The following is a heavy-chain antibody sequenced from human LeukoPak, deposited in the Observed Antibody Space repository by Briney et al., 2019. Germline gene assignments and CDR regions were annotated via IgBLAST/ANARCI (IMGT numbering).Heavy chain of an antibody. Sequence: PWASVKVSCKTSGGTFSTYAISWVRQAPGQGLEWMGGIIPIFGTSNYAQKFQGRVTITADESTSTAYMELSSLRSEDTAVYYCARDDGRYFDRLGHDAFDIWGQGTLVTVSS. CDR3: ARDDGRYFDRLGHDAFDI. CDR1: GGTFSTYA. CDR2: IIPIFGTS. V-gene: IGHV1-69*13. D-gene: IGHD3-9*01. J-gene: IGHJ3*02.